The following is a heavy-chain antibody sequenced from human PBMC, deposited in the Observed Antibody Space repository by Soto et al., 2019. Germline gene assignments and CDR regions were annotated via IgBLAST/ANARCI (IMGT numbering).Heavy chain of an antibody. CDR1: GYSISSGYY. CDR2: IHHTGST. D-gene: IGHD5-18*01. Sequence: ETLSLTCAVSGYSISSGYYWGWVRQPPGKGLEWIGSIHHTGSTYYNPSLKSRVTISVDTSKNQFSLKLSSVTAADTAVYYCTRDLGETSMAYWGQGTLVTVPS. CDR3: TRDLGETSMAY. V-gene: IGHV4-38-2*02. J-gene: IGHJ4*02.